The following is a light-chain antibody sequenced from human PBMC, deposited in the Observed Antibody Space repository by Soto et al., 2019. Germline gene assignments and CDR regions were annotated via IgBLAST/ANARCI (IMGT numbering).Light chain of an antibody. Sequence: QSVLTQPPSVSGAPGQRVTISCTGSSSNTGAGYDVHWYQQLPGTAPKLLIYGNNNRPSGVPDRFSGSKSGTSASLAITGLQAEDEADYYCQSYDRSLSGRVFGTGTKVTVL. CDR3: QSYDRSLSGRV. J-gene: IGLJ1*01. CDR1: SSNTGAGYD. V-gene: IGLV1-40*01. CDR2: GNN.